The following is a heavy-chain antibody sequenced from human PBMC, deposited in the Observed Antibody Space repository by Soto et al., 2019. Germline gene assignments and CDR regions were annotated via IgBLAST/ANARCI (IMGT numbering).Heavy chain of an antibody. V-gene: IGHV3-30-3*01. CDR1: GFTFSSYP. CDR2: ISYDGTNE. Sequence: QVQLVESGGGVVQPGRSLRLACAASGFTFSSYPMDWVRLAPGKGLEWVAVISYDGTNEHYADSVKGRFTISRDNSKNTLYLQMNSLRAEDTAVYYCARPCLYSSNPHYYYYGMDVWGQGTTVTVSS. J-gene: IGHJ6*02. CDR3: ARPCLYSSNPHYYYYGMDV. D-gene: IGHD6-13*01.